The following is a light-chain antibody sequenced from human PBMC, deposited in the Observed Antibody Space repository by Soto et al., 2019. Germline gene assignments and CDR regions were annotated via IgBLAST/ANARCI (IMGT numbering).Light chain of an antibody. Sequence: EIVLTQSPGTLSLSPGERATLSCRASQSVSSSYLAWYQQKPGQAPRLLIYDASYRTTGIPDRFSGSGSGTDFTLTISRLEPEDLAVYYCQQYAGSPYTCGQGTRLEIK. CDR2: DAS. CDR1: QSVSSSY. V-gene: IGKV3-20*01. J-gene: IGKJ2*01. CDR3: QQYAGSPYT.